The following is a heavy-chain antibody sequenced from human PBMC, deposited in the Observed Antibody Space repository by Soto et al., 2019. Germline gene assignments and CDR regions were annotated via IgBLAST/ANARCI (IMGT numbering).Heavy chain of an antibody. Sequence: EVQLVESGGGLVQPGGSLRLSCAASGFTFSGYSMNWVRQAPGKGLEWVSYISSSSSTIFYADSVKGRFTISRDNAKNSLYLQMNSLRADDTAVYYCARAAPRNYYYYYMDVWGKGTTVTVSS. CDR3: ARAAPRNYYYYYMDV. CDR2: ISSSSSTI. V-gene: IGHV3-48*01. D-gene: IGHD6-25*01. CDR1: GFTFSGYS. J-gene: IGHJ6*03.